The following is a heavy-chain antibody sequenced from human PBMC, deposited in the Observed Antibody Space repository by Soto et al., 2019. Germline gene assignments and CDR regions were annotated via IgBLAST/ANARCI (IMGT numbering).Heavy chain of an antibody. D-gene: IGHD6-25*01. Sequence: EVQLVESGGGLVQPGGSLTLSCAVSGFTVSSNYMSWVRQAPGKGLEWVSVIYSDGSTYYADSVKGRFSISRDNSKNTLYLQRNSLRAEDTAVYYCARNWAAVWFDPWGQGTLVTVSS. CDR3: ARNWAAVWFDP. J-gene: IGHJ5*02. V-gene: IGHV3-66*01. CDR1: GFTVSSNY. CDR2: IYSDGST.